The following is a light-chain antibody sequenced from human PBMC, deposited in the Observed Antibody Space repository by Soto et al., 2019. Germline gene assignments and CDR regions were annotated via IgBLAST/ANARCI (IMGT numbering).Light chain of an antibody. Sequence: EIVLAQSPGTLSLSPGESATRACRASQSVNSNYLAWYQQHPGQPPRLLIYGISTRATGIPARFSGSGSGTEFSLTISSLQSEDFAVYYCQQYSKWPITFGQGTRLEIK. CDR1: QSVNSN. CDR3: QQYSKWPIT. J-gene: IGKJ5*01. CDR2: GIS. V-gene: IGKV3-15*01.